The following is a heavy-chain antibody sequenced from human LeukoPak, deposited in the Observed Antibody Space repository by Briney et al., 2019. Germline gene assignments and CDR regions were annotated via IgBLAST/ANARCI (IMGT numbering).Heavy chain of an antibody. CDR3: ARAQYSSGWYRSLDI. CDR1: GFTVSSNY. V-gene: IGHV3-66*01. Sequence: GGSLRLSCAASGFTVSSNYMSWVRQAPEKGLEWVSLIYSGGNTYYADSVKGRFTISRDNSKNSLYLQMNSLRAEDTAVYYCARAQYSSGWYRSLDIWGQGTMVTVSS. J-gene: IGHJ3*02. CDR2: IYSGGNT. D-gene: IGHD6-19*01.